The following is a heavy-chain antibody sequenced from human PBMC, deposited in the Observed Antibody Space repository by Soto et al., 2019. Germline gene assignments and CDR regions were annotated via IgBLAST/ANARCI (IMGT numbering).Heavy chain of an antibody. CDR3: ARRSSGWYFDY. D-gene: IGHD6-19*01. CDR1: GFTFSSYA. J-gene: IGHJ4*02. CDR2: ISGSGGST. V-gene: IGHV3-23*01. Sequence: EVQLLESGGGLVQPGGSLRLSCAASGFTFSSYAMSWVRQAPWKGLEWVSSISGSGGSTYYADSVKGRFTFTRDNSKNTLYLQMNSLRAEDTAVYYCARRSSGWYFDYWGQGTLVTVSS.